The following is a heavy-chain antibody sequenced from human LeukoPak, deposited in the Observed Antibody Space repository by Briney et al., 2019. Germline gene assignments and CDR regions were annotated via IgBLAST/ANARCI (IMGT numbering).Heavy chain of an antibody. CDR1: GFSVSSNT. D-gene: IGHD6-13*01. V-gene: IGHV3-66*01. CDR2: IFVSGST. J-gene: IGHJ4*02. Sequence: PGGSLRLSCTASGFSVSSNTMSSGRQAPRKGLEWGSVIFVSGSTYYANSVKGRFTFSRDIFRTTLYLQLNSLSVEDTALYYCARGFVQPGYSTSSYVHWGQGTLVTVSS. CDR3: ARGFVQPGYSTSSYVH.